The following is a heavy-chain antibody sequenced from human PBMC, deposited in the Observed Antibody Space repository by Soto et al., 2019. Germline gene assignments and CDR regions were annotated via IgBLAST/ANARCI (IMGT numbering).Heavy chain of an antibody. D-gene: IGHD1-1*01. CDR3: ARGAEMSSLTKWFDP. Sequence: KPVGSLRLSCAASGFIFSDYYMSWISQAPGKGLEWLAYISRDGNAIFYADSVIGRFTVSRDNAKNSLFLQMDDLRAEDTAMFFCARGAEMSSLTKWFDPWGQGTLVTVSS. J-gene: IGHJ5*02. CDR2: ISRDGNAI. V-gene: IGHV3-11*01. CDR1: GFIFSDYY.